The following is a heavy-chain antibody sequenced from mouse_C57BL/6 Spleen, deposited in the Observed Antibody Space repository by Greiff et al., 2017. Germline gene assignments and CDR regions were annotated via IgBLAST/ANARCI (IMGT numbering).Heavy chain of an antibody. CDR3: ARRGNEGFAY. Sequence: QVQLKQPGAELVRPGTSVKLSCKASGYTFTSYWMHWVKQRPGQGLVWIGVIDPSDSYTNYNQKFKGKATLTVDTSSSTAYMQLSSLTSEDSAVYYCARRGNEGFAYWGQGTLVTVSA. CDR2: IDPSDSYT. V-gene: IGHV1-59*01. CDR1: GYTFTSYW. D-gene: IGHD2-1*01. J-gene: IGHJ3*01.